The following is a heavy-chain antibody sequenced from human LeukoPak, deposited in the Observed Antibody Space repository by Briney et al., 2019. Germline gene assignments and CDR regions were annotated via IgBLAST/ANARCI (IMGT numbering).Heavy chain of an antibody. J-gene: IGHJ4*02. CDR2: IWYDGSNK. D-gene: IGHD2/OR15-2a*01. CDR3: ARSIHYYYFDY. Sequence: PGGSLRLSCAASGFTFSSYGMHWVRQAPGKGLEWVAVIWYDGSNKYYADSVEGRFTISRDNSKNTLYLQMNSLRAEDTAVYYCARSIHYYYFDYWGQGTLVTVSS. CDR1: GFTFSSYG. V-gene: IGHV3-33*01.